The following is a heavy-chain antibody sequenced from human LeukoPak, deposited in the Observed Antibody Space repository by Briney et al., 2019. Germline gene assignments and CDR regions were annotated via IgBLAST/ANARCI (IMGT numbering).Heavy chain of an antibody. CDR3: ARDGDAGAFDI. CDR1: GYTFTGYY. Sequence: ASVKVSCKASGYTFTGYYMHWVRQAPGQGLEWMGWINPNRGGTNYAQKFQGRVTMTRDTSISTAYMELSRLRSDDTAVYYCARDGDAGAFDIWGQGTMVTVSS. V-gene: IGHV1-2*02. D-gene: IGHD7-27*01. J-gene: IGHJ3*02. CDR2: INPNRGGT.